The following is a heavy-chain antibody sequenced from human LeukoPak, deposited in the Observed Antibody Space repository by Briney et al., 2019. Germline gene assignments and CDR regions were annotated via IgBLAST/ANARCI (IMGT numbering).Heavy chain of an antibody. J-gene: IGHJ4*02. D-gene: IGHD2/OR15-2a*01. CDR2: ISPSGDIK. Sequence: PGGSLRLSCAASGFTFSNYGMNWVRQAPGKGLEWVSGISPSGDIKYYVDSVKGRFTISRDNAKNTLYLQMNSLRAEDTAVYYCARDWFHAIDYWGQGTLVTVSS. CDR3: ARDWFHAIDY. V-gene: IGHV3-21*06. CDR1: GFTFSNYG.